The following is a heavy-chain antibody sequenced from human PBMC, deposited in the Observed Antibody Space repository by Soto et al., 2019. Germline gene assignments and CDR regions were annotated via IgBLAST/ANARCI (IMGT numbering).Heavy chain of an antibody. Sequence: QVQLVESGGGVGQPGRSLRLSCAASGFDFSNHVMHWVRQPPGKAPEWLATISFDGGDEFYADSVKGRFTISRDNSKSTLSLHMNSLRAEDTAVYYCVKFCGGDCYNYWGQGTLVTVSS. CDR1: GFDFSNHV. V-gene: IGHV3-30*18. CDR2: ISFDGGDE. CDR3: VKFCGGDCYNY. J-gene: IGHJ4*02. D-gene: IGHD2-21*02.